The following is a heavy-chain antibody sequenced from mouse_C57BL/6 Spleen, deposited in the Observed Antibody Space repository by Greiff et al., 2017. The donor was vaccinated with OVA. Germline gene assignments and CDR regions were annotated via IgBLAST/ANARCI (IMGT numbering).Heavy chain of an antibody. CDR2: ISGGGGNT. CDR3: AREVVASPFDV. V-gene: IGHV5-9*01. J-gene: IGHJ1*03. D-gene: IGHD1-1*01. Sequence: EVKLVESGGGLVKPGGSLKLSCAASGFTFSSYTMSWVRQTPEQRLEWVATISGGGGNTYYPDSVKGRFTISRDNATNTLYLHMSSLESEDTALYYCAREVVASPFDVWGTGTTVTVSS. CDR1: GFTFSSYT.